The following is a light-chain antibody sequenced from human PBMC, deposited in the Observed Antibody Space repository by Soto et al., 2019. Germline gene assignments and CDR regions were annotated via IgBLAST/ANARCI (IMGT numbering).Light chain of an antibody. V-gene: IGLV2-14*01. CDR1: SSDIGGYDY. CDR2: DVN. J-gene: IGLJ2*01. Sequence: QSALTQPASVSGSPGQSITLSCTGTSSDIGGYDYVSWYQRHPGQAPKLIIYDVNNRPSGVSNRFSGSKSGNTASLTISGLQAEDAADYYCTSYASGSSHVVFGGGTKLTVL. CDR3: TSYASGSSHVV.